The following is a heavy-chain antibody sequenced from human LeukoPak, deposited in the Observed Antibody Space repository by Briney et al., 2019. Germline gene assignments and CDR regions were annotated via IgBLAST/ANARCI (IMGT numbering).Heavy chain of an antibody. Sequence: GGSLRLSCEASGFTFTTYRMTWVRQAPGKGVEWVSSITSSSSYIYDADSVKGRFTISRDNAKNSLYLQMNSLRAEDTAVYFCTRDGDDNSGYYRFCDYWGQGTLVTVSS. V-gene: IGHV3-21*01. J-gene: IGHJ4*02. CDR1: GFTFTTYR. CDR3: TRDGDDNSGYYRFCDY. D-gene: IGHD3-22*01. CDR2: ITSSSSYI.